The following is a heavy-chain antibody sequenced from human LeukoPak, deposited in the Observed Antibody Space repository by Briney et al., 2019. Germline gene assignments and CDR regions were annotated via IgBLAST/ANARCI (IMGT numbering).Heavy chain of an antibody. D-gene: IGHD4-17*01. V-gene: IGHV1-8*03. CDR3: ARTYGDYYFDY. Sequence: ASVKVSCKASGYTFTNYDINWVRQATGQGLGWMGWMNPHSGNTGYAQKFQGRVTITRNTSISTAYMELSSLRSEDTAVYYCARTYGDYYFDYWGQGTLVTVSS. CDR2: MNPHSGNT. CDR1: GYTFTNYD. J-gene: IGHJ4*02.